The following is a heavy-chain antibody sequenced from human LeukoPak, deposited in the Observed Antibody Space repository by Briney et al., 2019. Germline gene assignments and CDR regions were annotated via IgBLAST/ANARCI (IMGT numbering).Heavy chain of an antibody. CDR1: GFTFSSYG. J-gene: IGHJ4*02. CDR2: IWYDGSNI. Sequence: GGSLRLSCAASGFTFSSYGMHWVRQAPGKGLEWVAVIWYDGSNIYYADSVKGRFTISRDNSKNTLYLQMNSLRTEDTAMYYCARARYGSGSYDYWGQGTLVTVSS. V-gene: IGHV3-33*01. D-gene: IGHD3-10*01. CDR3: ARARYGSGSYDY.